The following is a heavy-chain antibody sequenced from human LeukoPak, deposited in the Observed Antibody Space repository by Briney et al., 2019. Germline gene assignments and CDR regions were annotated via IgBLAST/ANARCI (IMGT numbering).Heavy chain of an antibody. J-gene: IGHJ4*02. CDR1: GASISNGDYY. CDR2: IYHSGST. CDR3: AREALLYYFDY. V-gene: IGHV4-30-4*08. D-gene: IGHD2-15*01. Sequence: PSQTLSLTCTVSGASISNGDYYWPWIRQTPGEGLEWIGYIYHSGSTHYNPSLKSRLTISLDTSENQFSLSLNSVTAADTAVYYCAREALLYYFDYWGQGTPVTVSS.